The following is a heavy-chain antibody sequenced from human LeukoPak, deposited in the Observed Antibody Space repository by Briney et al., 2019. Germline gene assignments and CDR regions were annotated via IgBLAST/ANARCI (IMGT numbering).Heavy chain of an antibody. D-gene: IGHD2-15*01. Sequence: GSLRLSCAASGFTFDDYGMSWVRQAPGKGLEWIGTIYHSGSTEYNPSLKSRVAIFVDTSKNQFSLILHSVAAADTAVYYCARRSEFDNTHYHYFDYWGQGALVTVSS. V-gene: IGHV4-38-2*01. CDR3: ARRSEFDNTHYHYFDY. J-gene: IGHJ4*02. CDR2: IYHSGST. CDR1: GFTFDDYG.